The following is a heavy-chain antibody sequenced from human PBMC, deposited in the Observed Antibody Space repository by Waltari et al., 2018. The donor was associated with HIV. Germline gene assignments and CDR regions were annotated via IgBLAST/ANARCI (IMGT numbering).Heavy chain of an antibody. Sequence: QVQLIQSGAEVRDPGASVKVSCKASGYTFTGYHLHWVRQAPGQGVEWMCRINPNPGVTNYAQKVQARVTITRDISIGTAYMELTSLRPNDTAVYYCARVTTVTGDSYFYYGMDVWGQGTTVVVSS. V-gene: IGHV1-2*06. D-gene: IGHD4-17*01. CDR3: ARVTTVTGDSYFYYGMDV. CDR1: GYTFTGYH. J-gene: IGHJ6*02. CDR2: INPNPGVT.